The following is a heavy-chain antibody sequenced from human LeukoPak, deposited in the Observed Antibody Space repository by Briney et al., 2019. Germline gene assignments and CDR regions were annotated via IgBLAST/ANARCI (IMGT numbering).Heavy chain of an antibody. Sequence: ASVKVSCKASGYTFTTHDINWVRQATGQGLEWMGWISAYNGNTNYAQKLQGRVTMTTDTSTSTAYMELRSLRSDDTAVYYCARYAGGPDYWGQGTLVTVSS. CDR1: GYTFTTHD. CDR2: ISAYNGNT. J-gene: IGHJ4*02. V-gene: IGHV1-18*01. D-gene: IGHD1-14*01. CDR3: ARYAGGPDY.